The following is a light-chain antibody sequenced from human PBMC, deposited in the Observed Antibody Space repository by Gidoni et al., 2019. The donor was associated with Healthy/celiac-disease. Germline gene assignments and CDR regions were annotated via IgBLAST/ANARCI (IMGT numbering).Light chain of an antibody. CDR3: QQYNNWPPVT. Sequence: EIVMTQSPATLSVSPGERAPLPCRASQSVSSNLAWYQQKPGQAPRLLIYGASTRATGIPARFSGSGSGTEFTLTISSLQSEDFAVYYCQQYNNWPPVTFGQGTKLEIK. V-gene: IGKV3-15*01. CDR1: QSVSSN. CDR2: GAS. J-gene: IGKJ2*01.